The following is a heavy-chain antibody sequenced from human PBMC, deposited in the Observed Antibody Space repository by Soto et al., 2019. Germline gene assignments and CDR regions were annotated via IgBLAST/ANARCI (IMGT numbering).Heavy chain of an antibody. D-gene: IGHD3-10*01. CDR1: GFIVSSNY. CDR3: ARGDGALDV. V-gene: IGHV3-66*01. CDR2: IYTSGST. J-gene: IGHJ3*01. Sequence: EVQLVESGGGLVQPGGSLRLSCAASGFIVSSNYMSWVRQAPGKGLEWVSVIYTSGSTYYADSVKGRFTISRDNSKNIVYLQMNSLRAEDTAVYYWARGDGALDVWGQGTLVTFS.